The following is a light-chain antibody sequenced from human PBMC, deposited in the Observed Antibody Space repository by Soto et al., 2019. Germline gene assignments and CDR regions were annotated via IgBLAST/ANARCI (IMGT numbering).Light chain of an antibody. V-gene: IGKV3-15*01. CDR2: RAS. Sequence: EVVMTQSPATLSVSPGERTSLSCRASQSVGSNLGWYQQKPGQAPRLLIYRASTRATGIPARFSGSGSGTEFTLTFSSLQSEDIAVYYCQQYAKWPLTFGGGTKVEIK. J-gene: IGKJ4*01. CDR1: QSVGSN. CDR3: QQYAKWPLT.